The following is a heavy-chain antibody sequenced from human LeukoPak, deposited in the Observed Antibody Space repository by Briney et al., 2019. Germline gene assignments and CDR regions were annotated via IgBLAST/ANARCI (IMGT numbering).Heavy chain of an antibody. D-gene: IGHD3-10*01. CDR2: IGSSGSLI. Sequence: GGSLRLSCAASGFKFSSYEMNWVRQAAGKGLEWVSYIGSSGSLIYYADSVKGRFTISGDNAKNSLYLQMNSLRAEDTAVYYCVRDHYGSGSYGPWGQGTLVTVSS. V-gene: IGHV3-48*03. CDR3: VRDHYGSGSYGP. J-gene: IGHJ5*02. CDR1: GFKFSSYE.